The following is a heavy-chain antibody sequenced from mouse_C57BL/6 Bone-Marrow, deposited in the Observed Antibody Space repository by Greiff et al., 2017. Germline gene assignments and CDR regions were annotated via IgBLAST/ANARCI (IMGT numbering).Heavy chain of an antibody. CDR3: ARGTFSNYWYFDV. V-gene: IGHV1-50*01. D-gene: IGHD2-5*01. CDR2: IDPSDSYT. CDR1: GYTFTSYW. J-gene: IGHJ1*03. Sequence: QVQLQQPGAELVKPGASVKLSCKASGYTFTSYWMQWVNQRPGQGLEWIGEIDPSDSYTNYNQKFKGKATLTVDTSSSTAYMQLSSLTSEDSAVYYCARGTFSNYWYFDVWGTGTTVTVSS.